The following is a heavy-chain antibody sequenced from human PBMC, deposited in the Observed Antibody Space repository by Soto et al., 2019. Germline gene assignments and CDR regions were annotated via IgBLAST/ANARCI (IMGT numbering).Heavy chain of an antibody. CDR2: ISYDGSNK. J-gene: IGHJ4*02. Sequence: QVQLVESGGGVVQPGRSLRLSCAASGFPFTTYGMHWVREGPGQGLEWVAVISYDGSNKYYADSVKGRFTISRDNSNNMLYLQMKSLRPEDTALYYCVGGQDYFDYLGQGTLVTVSS. CDR1: GFPFTTYG. CDR3: VGGQDYFDY. V-gene: IGHV3-30*03. D-gene: IGHD3-10*01.